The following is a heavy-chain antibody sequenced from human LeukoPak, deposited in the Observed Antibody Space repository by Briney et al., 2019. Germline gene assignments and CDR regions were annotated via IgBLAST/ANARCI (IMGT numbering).Heavy chain of an antibody. Sequence: ASVKVSCKASGYTFTGYYMHWVRRAPGQGLEWMGWINPNSGGTNYAQKFQGRVTMTRDTSISTAYMELSRLRSDDTAVYYCARAKLVVVPAATPPGYWGQGTLVTVSS. CDR3: ARAKLVVVPAATPPGY. CDR1: GYTFTGYY. D-gene: IGHD2-2*01. V-gene: IGHV1-2*02. CDR2: INPNSGGT. J-gene: IGHJ4*02.